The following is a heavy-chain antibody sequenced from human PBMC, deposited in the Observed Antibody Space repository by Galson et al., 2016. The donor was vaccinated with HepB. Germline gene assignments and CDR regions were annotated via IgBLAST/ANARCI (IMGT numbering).Heavy chain of an antibody. J-gene: IGHJ3*02. Sequence: TLSLTCSVSGGSISSGDYYWSWIRQPPGGGLEWIGYIYYSGRTYYNPPLKSRVTISLDTSKNQFSLKLSSVTAADTAVYYCATNYYDSSGYWGHDAFDIWGQGTMVTVSS. D-gene: IGHD3-22*01. V-gene: IGHV4-30-4*01. CDR3: ATNYYDSSGYWGHDAFDI. CDR2: IYYSGRT. CDR1: GGSISSGDYY.